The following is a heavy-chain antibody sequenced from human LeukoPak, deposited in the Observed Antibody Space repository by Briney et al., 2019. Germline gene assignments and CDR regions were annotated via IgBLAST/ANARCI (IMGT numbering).Heavy chain of an antibody. V-gene: IGHV4-39*07. CDR1: GGSISSSYSY. CDR3: ARAHSIASYYYGVDV. D-gene: IGHD2/OR15-2a*01. Sequence: SETLSLTCTVSGGSISSSYSYWGWIRQPPGKGLEWIGNIYYSGSTYYSPSLTSRVTVSVDASENQFSLKLSSVTAADTAVYYCARAHSIASYYYGVDVWGQGTTVTVSS. J-gene: IGHJ6*02. CDR2: IYYSGST.